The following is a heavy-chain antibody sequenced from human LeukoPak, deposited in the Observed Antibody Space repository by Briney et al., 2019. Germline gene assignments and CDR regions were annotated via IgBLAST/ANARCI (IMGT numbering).Heavy chain of an antibody. CDR2: ISSSSSTI. CDR1: GFTFSSYS. CDR3: AREYDILTDYFDY. V-gene: IGHV3-48*04. J-gene: IGHJ4*02. Sequence: GGSLRLSCAASGFTFSSYSMNWVRQAPGKGLEWVSYISSSSSTIYYADSVKGRFTISRDNAKNSLYLQMNSLRAEDTAVYYCAREYDILTDYFDYWGQGTLVTVSS. D-gene: IGHD3-9*01.